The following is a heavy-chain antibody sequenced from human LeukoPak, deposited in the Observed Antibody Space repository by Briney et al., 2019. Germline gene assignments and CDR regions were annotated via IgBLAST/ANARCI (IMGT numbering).Heavy chain of an antibody. CDR1: GGTFSGYA. V-gene: IGHV1-69*13. CDR3: ARVRDYYDILTGYHNHYGMDV. J-gene: IGHJ6*04. Sequence: ASVKVSCKASGGTFSGYAISWVRQAPGQGLEWMGGIIPIFGTANYAQKFQGRVTITADESTSTAYMELSSLRSEDTAVYYCARVRDYYDILTGYHNHYGMDVWGKGTTVTVSS. D-gene: IGHD3-9*01. CDR2: IIPIFGTA.